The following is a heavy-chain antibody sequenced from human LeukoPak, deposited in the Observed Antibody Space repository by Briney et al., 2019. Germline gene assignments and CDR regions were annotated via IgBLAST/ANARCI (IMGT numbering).Heavy chain of an antibody. CDR3: ATLNSGYEDYYFDD. Sequence: SETLSLTCTVSGGPLTRSLSYWGWIRRPPGKGLEWIGNIYYTGSTDYSPSFESRAAMSVDTSKNQFSLQLRSVTAADTAVYYCATLNSGYEDYYFDDWGQGTLVTVSS. CDR1: GGPLTRSLSY. CDR2: IYYTGST. V-gene: IGHV4-39*01. J-gene: IGHJ4*02. D-gene: IGHD5-12*01.